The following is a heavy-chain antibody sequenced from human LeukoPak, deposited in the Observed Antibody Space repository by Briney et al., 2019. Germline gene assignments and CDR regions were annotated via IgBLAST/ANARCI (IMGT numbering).Heavy chain of an antibody. Sequence: SVKVSCKASGGTFSSYAISWVRQAPGQGLEWMGGIIPIFGTANYAQKFQGRVTITADESTSTAYMELSSLRSEDTAVYYSARLGRYYDISPFDIWGQGTMVTVSS. J-gene: IGHJ3*02. D-gene: IGHD3-22*01. CDR3: ARLGRYYDISPFDI. CDR2: IIPIFGTA. V-gene: IGHV1-69*13. CDR1: GGTFSSYA.